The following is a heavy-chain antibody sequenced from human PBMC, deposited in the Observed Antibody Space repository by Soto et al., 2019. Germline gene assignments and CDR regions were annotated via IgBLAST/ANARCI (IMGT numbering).Heavy chain of an antibody. V-gene: IGHV3-30*18. Sequence: QVQLVESGGGVVQPGRSLRLSCAASGFTFSSYGMHWVRQAPGKGLEWVAVISYDGSNKYYADSVKGRFTISRDNSKNPLYLQMNSLRAEDTAVYYCAKATTYYYDSSGYWGQGTLVTVSS. CDR1: GFTFSSYG. D-gene: IGHD3-22*01. CDR3: AKATTYYYDSSGY. J-gene: IGHJ4*02. CDR2: ISYDGSNK.